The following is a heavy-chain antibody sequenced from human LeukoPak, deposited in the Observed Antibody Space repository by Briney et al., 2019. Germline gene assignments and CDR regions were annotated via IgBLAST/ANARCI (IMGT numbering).Heavy chain of an antibody. J-gene: IGHJ4*02. CDR1: VYSLTYSS. V-gene: IGHV1-24*01. Sequence: ASVTVSFTLSVYSLTYSSIHWVRQAPGKGLEGRGGFEPVEVETFYAQKFRGGVTMTEDTTTDTGYMELSSLRSEDTALYYCALIGRNWEVRFPYWGQGTLVTVSA. D-gene: IGHD1-26*01. CDR3: ALIGRNWEVRFPY. CDR2: FEPVEVET.